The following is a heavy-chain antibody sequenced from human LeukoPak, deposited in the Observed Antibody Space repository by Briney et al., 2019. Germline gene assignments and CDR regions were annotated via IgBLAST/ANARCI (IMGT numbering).Heavy chain of an antibody. Sequence: GGSLRLSCAASGFSFRNYAMTWVRQAPGKELHWVLAISGSGGNTYYADSVKGRFTISRDNSKNTLYLQMNSLRAEDTAVYYCATAGSYYNIDYFDYWGQGTLVTVSS. CDR3: ATAGSYYNIDYFDY. CDR1: GFSFRNYA. D-gene: IGHD3-10*01. J-gene: IGHJ4*02. V-gene: IGHV3-23*01. CDR2: ISGSGGNT.